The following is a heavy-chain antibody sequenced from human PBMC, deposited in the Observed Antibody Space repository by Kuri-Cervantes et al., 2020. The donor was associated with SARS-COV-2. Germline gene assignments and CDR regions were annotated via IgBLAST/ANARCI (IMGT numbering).Heavy chain of an antibody. CDR3: ATGAGWLRLRGYYFDY. CDR2: ISSSGSTI. CDR1: GFTFSSYE. J-gene: IGHJ4*02. D-gene: IGHD5-12*01. Sequence: GGSLRLSYAASGFTFSSYEMNWVRQAPGKGLEWVSYISSSGSTIYYADSVKGRFTISRDNAKNSLYLQMNSLRAEDTAVYYCATGAGWLRLRGYYFDYWGQGTLVTVSS. V-gene: IGHV3-48*03.